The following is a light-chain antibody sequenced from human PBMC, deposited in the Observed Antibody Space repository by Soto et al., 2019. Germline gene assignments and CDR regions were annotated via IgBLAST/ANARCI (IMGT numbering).Light chain of an antibody. CDR2: EVS. J-gene: IGLJ1*01. CDR1: SSDVGSYNR. V-gene: IGLV2-18*02. Sequence: QSVLTQPPSVSGSPGQSVTISCTGTSSDVGSYNRVSWYQQPPGTAPKLMIYEVSNRPSGVPYRFSGSKSGNTASLTISGLQAEDEADYYCSSYTTSSTYVFGTGTKLTVL. CDR3: SSYTTSSTYV.